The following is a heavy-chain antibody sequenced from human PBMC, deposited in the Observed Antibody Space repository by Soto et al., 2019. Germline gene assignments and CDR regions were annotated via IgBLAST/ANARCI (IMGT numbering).Heavy chain of an antibody. J-gene: IGHJ4*02. D-gene: IGHD3-3*01. CDR2: IYHSGST. CDR1: GYSISSGYY. CDR3: ASTDITIFGVVISGFDY. Sequence: LSLTCAVSGYSISSGYYWGWIRQPPGKGLEWIGSIYHSGSTYYNPSLKSRVTISVDTSKNQFSLKLSSVTAADTAVYYCASTDITIFGVVISGFDYWGQGTLVTVSS. V-gene: IGHV4-38-2*01.